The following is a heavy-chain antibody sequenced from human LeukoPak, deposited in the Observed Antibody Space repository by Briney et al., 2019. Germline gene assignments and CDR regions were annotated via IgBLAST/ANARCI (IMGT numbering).Heavy chain of an antibody. Sequence: GGSLRLSCAASGFTFSSYWMHWVRQAPGKGPVWVSRINSDGSSTSYADSVKGRFTISRDNAKNTLYLQMNSLRAEDTAVYYCARDYYGAGDYWGQGTLVTVSS. CDR1: GFTFSSYW. CDR2: INSDGSST. V-gene: IGHV3-74*01. J-gene: IGHJ4*02. CDR3: ARDYYGAGDY. D-gene: IGHD3-22*01.